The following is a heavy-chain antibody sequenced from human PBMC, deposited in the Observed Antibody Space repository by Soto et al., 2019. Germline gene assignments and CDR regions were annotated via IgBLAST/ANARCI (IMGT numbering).Heavy chain of an antibody. Sequence: GGSLRLSCAASGFTFNNYAMNWVRQAPGKGLEWVATNSATGGSTYYADSVKGRFTISRDNAKNTLYLQMKSLRAVYTALYYCTKDMAGTTGAFDFWGQGTMVTVSS. D-gene: IGHD1-1*01. V-gene: IGHV3-23*01. J-gene: IGHJ3*01. CDR2: NSATGGST. CDR1: GFTFNNYA. CDR3: TKDMAGTTGAFDF.